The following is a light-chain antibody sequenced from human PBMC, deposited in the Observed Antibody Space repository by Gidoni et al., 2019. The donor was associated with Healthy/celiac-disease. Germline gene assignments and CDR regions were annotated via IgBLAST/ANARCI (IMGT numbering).Light chain of an antibody. CDR1: SSDVGGYNY. CDR3: SSYTSSIVV. CDR2: EVS. V-gene: IGLV2-14*01. J-gene: IGLJ2*01. Sequence: QSALTQPASVSGSPGQSITISCTGTSSDVGGYNYVSWYQQHPGKAPKLIIYEVSNRPSGVPDRFSGSKSGNTASLTISGLQAEDESDYYCSSYTSSIVVFGGGTKLPVL.